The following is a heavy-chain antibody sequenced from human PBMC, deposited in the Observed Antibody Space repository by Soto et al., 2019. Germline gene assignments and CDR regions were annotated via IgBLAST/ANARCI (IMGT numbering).Heavy chain of an antibody. CDR2: IYSGGST. D-gene: IGHD3-10*01. J-gene: IGHJ3*02. Sequence: GGSLRLSCAASGFTVSSNYMSWVRQAPGKGLEWVSVIYSGGSTYYADSVKGRFTISRDNSKNTLYLQMNSLRAEDTAVYYCARGSGTSNSDAFDIWGQGTMVTVSS. CDR3: ARGSGTSNSDAFDI. CDR1: GFTVSSNY. V-gene: IGHV3-53*01.